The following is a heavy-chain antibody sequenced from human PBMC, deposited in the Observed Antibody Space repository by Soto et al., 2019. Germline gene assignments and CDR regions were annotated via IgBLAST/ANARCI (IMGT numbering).Heavy chain of an antibody. V-gene: IGHV3-9*01. Sequence: EVQLVESGGGLVQPGRSLRLSCAASGFTFDDYAMHWVRQAPGKGLEWVSGISWNSGSIGYADSVKGRFTISRDNAKNFLFLQMNSLRAEETAWCYCAKLDRHELYGDNQSFDYWGQVTLVTVSS. J-gene: IGHJ4*02. CDR2: ISWNSGSI. D-gene: IGHD2-8*01. CDR3: AKLDRHELYGDNQSFDY. CDR1: GFTFDDYA.